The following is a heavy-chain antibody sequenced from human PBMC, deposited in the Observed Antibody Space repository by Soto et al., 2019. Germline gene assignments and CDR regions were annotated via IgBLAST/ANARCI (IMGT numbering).Heavy chain of an antibody. D-gene: IGHD3-22*01. J-gene: IGHJ2*01. CDR3: ARGQSSGYHPKNWYFDL. CDR1: GFTFSSYA. Sequence: QVQLVESGGGVVQPGRSLRLSCAASGFTFSSYAMHWVRQAPGKGLEWVAVISYDGSNKYYADSVKGRFTISRDNSKNTLYLQMNSLRAEDTAVYYCARGQSSGYHPKNWYFDLWGRGTLVTVSS. CDR2: ISYDGSNK. V-gene: IGHV3-30-3*01.